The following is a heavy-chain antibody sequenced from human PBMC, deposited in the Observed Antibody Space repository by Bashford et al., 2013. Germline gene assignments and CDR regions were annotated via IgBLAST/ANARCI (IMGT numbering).Heavy chain of an antibody. V-gene: IGHV1-69*13. CDR1: GGAFSDYT. D-gene: IGHD3-22*01. J-gene: IGHJ4*02. Sequence: SVKVSCKASGGAFSDYTVNWMRQAPGQGLEWMGGFIPIFATPNYAQKFQDRLTITADESTNTAYMELSSLRSEDTAVYYCAIPRGKYYESSGHYYFENWGQGALVTVSS. CDR3: AIPRGKYYESSGHYYFEN. CDR2: FIPIFATP.